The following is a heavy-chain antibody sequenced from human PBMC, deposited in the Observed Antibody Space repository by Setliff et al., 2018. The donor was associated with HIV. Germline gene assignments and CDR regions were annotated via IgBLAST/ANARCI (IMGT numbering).Heavy chain of an antibody. CDR2: TYDRSTWRF. Sequence: SQTLSLTCAISGDNVSSGTSAWSWIRQSTSRGLEWLGRTYDRSTWRFGYADSVRGRISIAPDTSKNQFSMQLKSVTPEDAAVYFCVRDRGISSFETWGQGTKVTVSS. J-gene: IGHJ3*02. CDR3: VRDRGISSFET. V-gene: IGHV6-1*01. D-gene: IGHD3-10*01. CDR1: GDNVSSGTSA.